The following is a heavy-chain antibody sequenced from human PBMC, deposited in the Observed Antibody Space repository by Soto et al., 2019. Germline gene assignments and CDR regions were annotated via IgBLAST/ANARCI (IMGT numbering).Heavy chain of an antibody. V-gene: IGHV4-39*01. Sequence: QLPLQESGPGLVKPSETLSLTCTVSRGSITSSSYYWGWIRQPPGKGLEWIGNIYYSGSTYYNPSLKSRVTISVDTSKNQFSLKLSSVTAADTAVYYCMLGSGWKDFDYWGQGTLVTVSS. CDR1: RGSITSSSYY. D-gene: IGHD3-22*01. CDR2: IYYSGST. CDR3: MLGSGWKDFDY. J-gene: IGHJ4*02.